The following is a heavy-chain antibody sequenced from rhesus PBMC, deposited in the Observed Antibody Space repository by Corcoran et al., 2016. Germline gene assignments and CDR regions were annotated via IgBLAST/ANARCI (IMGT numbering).Heavy chain of an antibody. CDR1: GGSISGGYG. CDR3: ARDLLQDY. Sequence: QLQLQESGPGLVKPSETLSLTCAVSGGSISGGYGWSWIRQPPGKGLEWIGHIFGSIGSTYYNPSLKSRVTISTDTSKNQFSLKLGSVTAADTAVYYCARDLLQDYWGQGVLVTVSS. J-gene: IGHJ4*01. D-gene: IGHD2-39*02. CDR2: IFGSIGST. V-gene: IGHV4S7*01.